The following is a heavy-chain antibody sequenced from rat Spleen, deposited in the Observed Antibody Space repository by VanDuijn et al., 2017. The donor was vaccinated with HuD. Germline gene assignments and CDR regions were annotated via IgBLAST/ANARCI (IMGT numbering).Heavy chain of an antibody. CDR2: ISYDGSNT. D-gene: IGHD1-7*01. V-gene: IGHV5-29*01. CDR3: ARRDGSLFDY. CDR1: GFTFSDYY. Sequence: EVQLVESDGGIVQPGRSLKLSCAASGFTFSDYYMAWVRQAPTKGLEWVATISYDGSNTHYRDSVKGRFTISRDNAKSTLYLQMNSLRSEDTATYYCARRDGSLFDYWGQGVMVTVSS. J-gene: IGHJ2*01.